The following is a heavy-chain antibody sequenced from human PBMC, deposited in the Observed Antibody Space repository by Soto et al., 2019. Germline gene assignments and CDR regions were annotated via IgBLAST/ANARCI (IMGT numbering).Heavy chain of an antibody. D-gene: IGHD6-6*01. CDR3: ARESRGSSLDY. J-gene: IGHJ4*02. CDR2: IYTSGST. Sequence: QVQLQESGPGLVKPSETLSLTCTVSGGSISSYYWSWIRQPAGKGLEWIGRIYTSGSTNYNPSLKGLVPMSVDTAKTQVSLKRSSVTDADTAVYYCARESRGSSLDYWGQGTLVTVSS. CDR1: GGSISSYY. V-gene: IGHV4-4*07.